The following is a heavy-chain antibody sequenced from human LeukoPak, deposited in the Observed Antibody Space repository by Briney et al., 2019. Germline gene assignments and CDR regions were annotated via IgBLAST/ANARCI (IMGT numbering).Heavy chain of an antibody. CDR2: ISSSSYI. J-gene: IGHJ4*02. Sequence: GGSLRLSCAASGFTFSSYSMNWVRQAPGKGLEWVSSISSSSYIYYADSVKGRFTISRDNAKNSLYLQMNSLRAEDTAVYYCARRYCSGGSCYSGLLDYWGQGTLVTVPS. CDR3: ARRYCSGGSCYSGLLDY. D-gene: IGHD2-15*01. CDR1: GFTFSSYS. V-gene: IGHV3-21*01.